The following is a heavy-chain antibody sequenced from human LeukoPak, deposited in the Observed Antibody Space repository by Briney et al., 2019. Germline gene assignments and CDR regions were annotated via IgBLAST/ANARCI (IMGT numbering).Heavy chain of an antibody. Sequence: ASVKVSCNASGYTFTSYYMHWVRQAPGQGLEWMGIINPSGGSTSYAQKFQGRVTMTRDTSTSTVYMELRSLRSDDTAVYYCARVEQQLAIYYYYYMDVWGKGTTVTVSS. CDR2: INPSGGST. J-gene: IGHJ6*03. CDR1: GYTFTSYY. D-gene: IGHD6-13*01. CDR3: ARVEQQLAIYYYYYMDV. V-gene: IGHV1-46*01.